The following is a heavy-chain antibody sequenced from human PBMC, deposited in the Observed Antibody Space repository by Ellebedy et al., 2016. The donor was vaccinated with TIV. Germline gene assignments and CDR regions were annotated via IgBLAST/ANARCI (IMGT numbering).Heavy chain of an antibody. Sequence: SVKVSXXASGGTFSSYAISWVRQAPGQGLEWMGGIIPIFGTANYAQKFQGRVTITADESTSTAYMELSSLRSEDTAVYYCARVGGFGRYYFDYWGQGTLVTVSS. D-gene: IGHD3-16*01. CDR3: ARVGGFGRYYFDY. J-gene: IGHJ4*02. CDR2: IIPIFGTA. CDR1: GGTFSSYA. V-gene: IGHV1-69*13.